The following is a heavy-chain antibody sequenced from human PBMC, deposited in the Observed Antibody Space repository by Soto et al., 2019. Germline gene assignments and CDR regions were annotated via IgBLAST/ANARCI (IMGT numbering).Heavy chain of an antibody. Sequence: QVQLQESGPGLVKPSETLSLTCTVSGGSFSSYSWSWIRQAPGKGLEWIGDIYYSGSTNYNPSLKSRVTISVDTSKNQFSLKPSSVTAADTAVYYCARDRGIAAANAYNWFDPWGQGTLVTVSS. J-gene: IGHJ5*02. CDR1: GGSFSSYS. V-gene: IGHV4-59*01. D-gene: IGHD6-13*01. CDR3: ARDRGIAAANAYNWFDP. CDR2: IYYSGST.